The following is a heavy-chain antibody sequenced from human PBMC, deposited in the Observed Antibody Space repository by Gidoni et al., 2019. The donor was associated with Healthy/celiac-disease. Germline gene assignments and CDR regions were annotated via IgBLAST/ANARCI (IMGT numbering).Heavy chain of an antibody. CDR1: GYTFTGYY. Sequence: QVQLVQSGAEVKKPGASVKVSCQASGYTFTGYYMPWVRQAPGQGLAWMGRINPNSGGTNYAQKYQGRVTMTRDTSISTAYMELSRLRSDDTAVYYCAREVVRAAAGTLGSEYFQHWGQGTLVTVSS. CDR2: INPNSGGT. J-gene: IGHJ1*01. CDR3: AREVVRAAAGTLGSEYFQH. V-gene: IGHV1-2*06. D-gene: IGHD6-13*01.